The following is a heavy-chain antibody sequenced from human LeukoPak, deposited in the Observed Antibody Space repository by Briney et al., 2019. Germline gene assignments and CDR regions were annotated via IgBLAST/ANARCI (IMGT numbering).Heavy chain of an antibody. D-gene: IGHD3-22*01. J-gene: IGHJ4*02. Sequence: KAGGSLRLSCAASGFTVSSNYMSWVRQAPGKGLEWVSSISSSSSYIYYADSVKGRFTISRDDAKNSLYLQMNSLRAEDTAVYYCARDLGGGAMMRWGQGTLVTVSS. V-gene: IGHV3-21*01. CDR3: ARDLGGGAMMR. CDR1: GFTVSSNY. CDR2: ISSSSSYI.